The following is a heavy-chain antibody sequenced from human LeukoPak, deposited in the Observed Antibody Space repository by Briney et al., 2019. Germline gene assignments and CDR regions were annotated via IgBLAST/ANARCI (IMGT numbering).Heavy chain of an antibody. V-gene: IGHV1-2*02. CDR2: INPNSGGT. CDR3: ARSILIGGVIDPIDY. CDR1: GYTFTGYY. D-gene: IGHD3-16*02. Sequence: ASVKVSCKASGYTFTGYYMHWVRQAPGQGLEWMGWINPNSGGTNYAQKFQGRVTMTRDTSISTAYMELSRLRSDDTAVYYCARSILIGGVIDPIDYWGQGTLVTVSS. J-gene: IGHJ4*03.